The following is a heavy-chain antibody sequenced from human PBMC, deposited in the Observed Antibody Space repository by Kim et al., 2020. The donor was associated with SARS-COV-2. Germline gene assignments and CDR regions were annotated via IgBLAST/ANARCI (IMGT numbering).Heavy chain of an antibody. CDR1: GFTVSSNY. D-gene: IGHD2-2*01. Sequence: GGSLRLSCAASGFTVSSNYMSWVRQAPGKGLEWVSVIYSGGSTYYADSVKGRFTISRHNSKNTLYLQMNSLRAEDTAVDYCARDSVGYCSSTSCYGGPYDYYYGMDVWGQGTTVTVAS. CDR3: ARDSVGYCSSTSCYGGPYDYYYGMDV. J-gene: IGHJ6*02. CDR2: IYSGGST. V-gene: IGHV3-53*04.